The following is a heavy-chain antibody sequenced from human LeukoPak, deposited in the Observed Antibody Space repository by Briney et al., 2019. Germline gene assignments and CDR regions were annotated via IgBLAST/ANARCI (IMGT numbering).Heavy chain of an antibody. CDR2: INPISGAT. CDR3: ERLPYRDGVAQDY. Sequence: ASVKVSCKTSGYTFTRYYMQWVRQAPGHGLEWMGIINPISGATDYAQKFQGRVTMTRDTSTSTVYMELSSLRSEDTAMYYCERLPYRDGVAQDYWGQGTLVTVSS. V-gene: IGHV1-46*01. D-gene: IGHD3-16*02. J-gene: IGHJ4*02. CDR1: GYTFTRYY.